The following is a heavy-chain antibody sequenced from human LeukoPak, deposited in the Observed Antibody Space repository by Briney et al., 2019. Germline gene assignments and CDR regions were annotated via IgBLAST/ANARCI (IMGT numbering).Heavy chain of an antibody. CDR2: IHPNSGAT. V-gene: IGHV1-2*02. D-gene: IGHD2-2*01. CDR1: GYTFTDYF. Sequence: GASVKVSCKTSGYTFTDYFIHWVRQAPGQGLEWMGWIHPNSGATKSAEKFQGRVTLTRDTSITTVYMELSRLSSDDTAVYYCARGSGVVVVPAAGYWGQGTLVTVSS. J-gene: IGHJ4*02. CDR3: ARGSGVVVVPAAGY.